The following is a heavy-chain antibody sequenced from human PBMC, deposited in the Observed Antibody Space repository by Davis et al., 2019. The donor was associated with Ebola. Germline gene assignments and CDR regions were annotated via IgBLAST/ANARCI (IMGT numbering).Heavy chain of an antibody. J-gene: IGHJ3*02. CDR1: GFTFSSYS. Sequence: GESLKISCAASGFTFSSYSMNWVRQAPGKGLEWVSAISGSGGSTYYADSVKGRFTISRDNSKNTLYLQMNSLRAEDTAVYYCAKDYPDYYDSSGYYYVFGAFDIWGQGTMVTVSS. V-gene: IGHV3-23*01. D-gene: IGHD3-22*01. CDR3: AKDYPDYYDSSGYYYVFGAFDI. CDR2: ISGSGGST.